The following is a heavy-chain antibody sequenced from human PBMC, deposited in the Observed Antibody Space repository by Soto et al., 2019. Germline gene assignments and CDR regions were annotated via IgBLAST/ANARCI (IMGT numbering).Heavy chain of an antibody. CDR2: IYPGDSDT. D-gene: IGHD3-10*01. CDR3: ERQAYYGSGTYYSDS. Sequence: PGESLKISCETSGYNFISFWIAWVRQMPGKGLEWMGLIYPGDSDTTYSPAFQGQVTISVDRSTKTAYLQWSSLKASDTAMYYCERQAYYGSGTYYSDSWGQGTLVTVSS. J-gene: IGHJ4*02. V-gene: IGHV5-51*01. CDR1: GYNFISFW.